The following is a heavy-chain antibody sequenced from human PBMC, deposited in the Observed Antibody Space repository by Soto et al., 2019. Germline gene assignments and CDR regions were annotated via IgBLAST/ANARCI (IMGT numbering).Heavy chain of an antibody. J-gene: IGHJ4*02. V-gene: IGHV4-59*01. Sequence: ASETLSLTCTVSGGSISSYYWSWIRQPPGKELEWIGYIYYSGSTNYNPSLKSRVTISVDTSKNQFSLKLSSVTAADTAVYYCARVEYYDSSGYYYVGYFDYWGQGTLVTVSS. CDR2: IYYSGST. CDR1: GGSISSYY. D-gene: IGHD3-22*01. CDR3: ARVEYYDSSGYYYVGYFDY.